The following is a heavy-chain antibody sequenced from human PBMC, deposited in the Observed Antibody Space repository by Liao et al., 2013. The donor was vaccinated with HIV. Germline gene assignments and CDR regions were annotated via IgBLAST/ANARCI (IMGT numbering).Heavy chain of an antibody. Sequence: QVQLQQWGAGLLKPSETLSLTCAVYGGSFTGDYWSWIRQPPREGAWSGSGKVNHSGITNYNPSLKSRVTISVDTSTNQFSLKLSSVTAADTAVYYCARGGAGRLRIYYYYMDAWGNGTTVTVSS. CDR1: GGSFTGDY. CDR3: ARGGAGRLRIYYYYMDA. V-gene: IGHV4-34*01. CDR2: VNHSGIT. J-gene: IGHJ6*03. D-gene: IGHD2-15*01.